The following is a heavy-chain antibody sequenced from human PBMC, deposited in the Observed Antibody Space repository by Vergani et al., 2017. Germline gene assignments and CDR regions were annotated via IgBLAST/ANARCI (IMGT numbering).Heavy chain of an antibody. Sequence: EVQLLESGGGLVQPGGSLRLSCAASGFTFSSYAMSWVRQAPGKGLEWVSAISGSGGSTYYADSVKGRFTISRDNSKNTLYLQMNSLRAEDTAVYYCVARGGSGSYLFYYYYMDVWGKGTTVTVSS. D-gene: IGHD1-26*01. J-gene: IGHJ6*03. V-gene: IGHV3-23*01. CDR2: ISGSGGST. CDR3: VARGGSGSYLFYYYYMDV. CDR1: GFTFSSYA.